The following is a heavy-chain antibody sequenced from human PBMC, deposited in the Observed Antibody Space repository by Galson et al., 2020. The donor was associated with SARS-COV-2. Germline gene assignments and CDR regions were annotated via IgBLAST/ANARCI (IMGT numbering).Heavy chain of an antibody. D-gene: IGHD3-22*01. CDR3: ARAGDYYDSSGNFDY. CDR2: IYYSGST. Sequence: SETLSLTCTVSGGSISSGDYYWSWIRQPPGKGLEWIGYIYYSGSTYYNPSLKSRVTISVDTSKNQFSLKLSSVTAADTAVYYCARAGDYYDSSGNFDYWGQGTLVTVSS. CDR1: GGSISSGDYY. V-gene: IGHV4-30-4*08. J-gene: IGHJ4*02.